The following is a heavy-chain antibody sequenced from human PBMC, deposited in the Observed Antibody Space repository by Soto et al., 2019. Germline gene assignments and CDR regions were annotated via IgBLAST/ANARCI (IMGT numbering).Heavy chain of an antibody. J-gene: IGHJ4*02. CDR1: GGSISSGDYY. D-gene: IGHD4-17*01. CDR3: ASESYGGEFDY. Sequence: PSETLSLTCTVSGGSISSGDYYWSWIRQLPGKDLEWIAYIYYNGNTYYTPSLKSRATISLDTSRNQFFLNLNSVTAADTAVYYCASESYGGEFDYWGQGTLVTVSS. V-gene: IGHV4-31*03. CDR2: IYYNGNT.